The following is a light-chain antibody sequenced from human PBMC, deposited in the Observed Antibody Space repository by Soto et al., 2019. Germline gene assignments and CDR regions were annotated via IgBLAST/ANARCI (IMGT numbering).Light chain of an antibody. J-gene: IGLJ1*01. CDR2: DVI. Sequence: QSVLTQPASVSGSPGQSITISCTGTSSDVGGYNYVSWYQQHPGKAPKLIIYDVINRPSGVANRFSGSRSGNTAFLTVSGRQADEVVGDFSGLPSHRNNYVFGTGTKGT. CDR1: SSDVGGYNY. CDR3: GLPSHRNNYV. V-gene: IGLV2-14*01.